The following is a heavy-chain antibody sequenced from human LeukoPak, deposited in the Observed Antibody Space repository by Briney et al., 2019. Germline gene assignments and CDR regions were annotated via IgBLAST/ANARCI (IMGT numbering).Heavy chain of an antibody. Sequence: GGSLRLSCAASGFTFSSYWLTWVRQAPGKGLEWVAFIRHDGSNKYYADSVKGRFTISRDNSKNTLYLQMNGLRAEDTAMYYCAKAVLTGYYAGFDYWGQGTLVTVSS. V-gene: IGHV3-30*02. J-gene: IGHJ4*02. CDR3: AKAVLTGYYAGFDY. CDR2: IRHDGSNK. D-gene: IGHD3-9*01. CDR1: GFTFSSYW.